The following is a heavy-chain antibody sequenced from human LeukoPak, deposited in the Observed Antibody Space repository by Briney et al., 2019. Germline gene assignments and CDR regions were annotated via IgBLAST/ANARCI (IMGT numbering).Heavy chain of an antibody. Sequence: SETLSLTCAVYGGSFSGYYWSWIRQPPGKGLDWIGEINHSGSTNYDSSLKSRVTISVDTSKNQFSLKLTSVTAADTAVYYCARGSHGYYDSRDGFDMWGRGTMVTVSS. V-gene: IGHV4-34*01. CDR2: INHSGST. CDR3: ARGSHGYYDSRDGFDM. J-gene: IGHJ3*02. CDR1: GGSFSGYY. D-gene: IGHD3-22*01.